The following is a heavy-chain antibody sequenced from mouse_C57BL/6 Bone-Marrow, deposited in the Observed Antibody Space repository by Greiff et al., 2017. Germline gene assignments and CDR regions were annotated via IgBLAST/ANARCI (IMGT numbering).Heavy chain of an antibody. CDR2: IYPRSGNT. CDR3: ARRGLRRDYYFDY. CDR1: GYTFTSYG. J-gene: IGHJ2*01. Sequence: QVQLKESGAELARPGASVKLSCKASGYTFTSYGIRWVKQRTGQGLEWIGEIYPRSGNTYYNEKFKGKATLTADKSSSTAYMELRSLTSEDSAVYFCARRGLRRDYYFDYWGQGTTLTVSS. D-gene: IGHD2-4*01. V-gene: IGHV1-81*01.